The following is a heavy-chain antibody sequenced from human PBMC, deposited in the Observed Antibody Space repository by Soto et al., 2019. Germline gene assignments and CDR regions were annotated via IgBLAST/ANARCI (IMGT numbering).Heavy chain of an antibody. CDR3: ARGGHDSSGYYSGNAFAI. D-gene: IGHD3-22*01. CDR1: GYTFTSYG. CDR2: ISAYNGNT. V-gene: IGHV1-18*01. Sequence: GASVKVSCKASGYTFTSYGISWVRQAPGQGLEWMGWISAYNGNTNYAQKLQGRVTMTTDTSTSTAYMELRSLRSGDTAVYYCARGGHDSSGYYSGNAFAIWGQGTMVTVSS. J-gene: IGHJ3*02.